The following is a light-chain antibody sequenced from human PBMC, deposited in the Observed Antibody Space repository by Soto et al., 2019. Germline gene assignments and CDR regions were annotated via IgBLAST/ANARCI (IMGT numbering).Light chain of an antibody. CDR2: KAS. J-gene: IGKJ1*01. Sequence: DIQMTQAPSTLSASAGDRVTITCRASQSINNWLACYQQKPGKAPKLLIYKASNLNIGVPSMFSGSGSGTEFTLTISRLQPDDFASYYRQQYDTYWTFGQGTKVEIK. CDR3: QQYDTYWT. V-gene: IGKV1-5*03. CDR1: QSINNW.